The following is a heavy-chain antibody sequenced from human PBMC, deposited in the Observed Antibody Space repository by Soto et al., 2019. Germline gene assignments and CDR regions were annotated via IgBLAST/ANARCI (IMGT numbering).Heavy chain of an antibody. CDR1: GFSLSSSGVS. J-gene: IGHJ4*02. Sequence: QITLEESGHTLVKPTQTLTLTCTFSGFSLSSSGVSVRWIRQPPGKALEWLALIYGSDDERYNPSLKRRLSITNDTSKNQVVLTRTNRDPVDTATYYCADRRPLDILVVPAAWGDFDYWGQGTLVTVYS. D-gene: IGHD2-2*01. V-gene: IGHV2-5*01. CDR3: ADRRPLDILVVPAAWGDFDY. CDR2: IYGSDDE.